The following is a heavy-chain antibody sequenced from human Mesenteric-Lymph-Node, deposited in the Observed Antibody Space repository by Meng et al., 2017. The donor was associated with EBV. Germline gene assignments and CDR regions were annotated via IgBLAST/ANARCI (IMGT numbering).Heavy chain of an antibody. V-gene: IGHV4-39*07. D-gene: IGHD5-12*01. Sequence: QLQLQESGPGLVKPSETLSLTCTVSGGSIRSSSYFWGWIRQPPGKGLEWMGSVYYTGSTYYNLSLKSRVIISVDTSENQFSLRLSSVTAADTAVYYCASVGYSESYYADYRGQGTLVTVSS. CDR1: GGSIRSSSYF. CDR2: VYYTGST. CDR3: ASVGYSESYYADY. J-gene: IGHJ4*02.